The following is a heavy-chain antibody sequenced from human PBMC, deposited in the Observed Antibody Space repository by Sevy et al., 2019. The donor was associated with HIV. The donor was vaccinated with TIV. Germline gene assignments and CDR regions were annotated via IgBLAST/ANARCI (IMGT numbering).Heavy chain of an antibody. CDR3: ARLSSCGGDCYYFDY. V-gene: IGHV3-30*04. D-gene: IGHD2-21*02. CDR1: GFTFSSYS. CDR2: MSYVGNSE. J-gene: IGHJ4*02. Sequence: GGSLRLSCAASGFTFSSYSISWVRQTSGKGLEWVAIMSYVGNSENYADSVKGRFTISRDNSKNALYLQMNSLRAEDTAVYYCARLSSCGGDCYYFDYWGQGTLVTVSS.